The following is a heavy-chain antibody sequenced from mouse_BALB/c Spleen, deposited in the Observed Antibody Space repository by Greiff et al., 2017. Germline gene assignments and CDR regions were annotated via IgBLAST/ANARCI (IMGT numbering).Heavy chain of an antibody. V-gene: IGHV5-6-5*01. CDR2: ISSGGST. CDR1: GFTFSSYA. D-gene: IGHD2-10*02. J-gene: IGHJ3*01. Sequence: EVKLVESGGGLVKPGGSLKLSCAASGFTFSSYAMSWVRQTPEKRLEWVASISSGGSTYYPDSVKGRFTISRDNARNILYLQMSSLRSEDTAMDYCARGRLYEWFAYWGQGTLVTVSA. CDR3: ARGRLYEWFAY.